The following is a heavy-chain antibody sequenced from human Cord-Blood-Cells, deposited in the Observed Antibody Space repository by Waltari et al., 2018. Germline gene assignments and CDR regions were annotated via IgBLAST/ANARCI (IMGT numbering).Heavy chain of an antibody. D-gene: IGHD4-4*01. CDR1: GFTFSSYS. CDR2: ISSSSSYI. J-gene: IGHJ4*02. V-gene: IGHV3-21*01. CDR3: ARDPVTTVTYYFDY. Sequence: EVQLVESGGGVVKPGGSMRLSCAASGFTFSSYSMNWVRQSPGKELEWVSSISSSSSYILYADSVKGRFTISRDNAKNSLYLQMNSLRAEDTAVYYCARDPVTTVTYYFDYWGQGTLVTVSS.